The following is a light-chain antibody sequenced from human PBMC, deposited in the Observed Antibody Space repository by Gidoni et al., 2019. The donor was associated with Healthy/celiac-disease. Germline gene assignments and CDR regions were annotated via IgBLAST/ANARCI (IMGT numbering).Light chain of an antibody. Sequence: QSVLTQQPSVSGAPGQRVTISCTGSSSNIGAGYDVHWYQQLPGTAPKLLLYGNRNRPSGVPDRFSGSKSGPSASLAITGLPAEDEADYYCQSYDSSLHVVFGGGTKLTVL. CDR1: SSNIGAGYD. J-gene: IGLJ2*01. V-gene: IGLV1-40*01. CDR2: GNR. CDR3: QSYDSSLHVV.